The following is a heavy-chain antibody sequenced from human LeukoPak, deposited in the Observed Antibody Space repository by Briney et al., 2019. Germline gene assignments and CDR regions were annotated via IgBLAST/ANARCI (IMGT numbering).Heavy chain of an antibody. V-gene: IGHV3-23*01. CDR1: GFTFSSYA. D-gene: IGHD4-17*01. CDR2: ISGSGGST. J-gene: IGHJ4*02. Sequence: GGSLRLSCAASGFTFSSYAMSWVRQAPGKGLEWVSAISGSGGSTYYADSVKGRFTISRDNSKNTLYLQMNSPRAEDTAVYYCAKDYGDSYHFDYWGQGTLVTVSS. CDR3: AKDYGDSYHFDY.